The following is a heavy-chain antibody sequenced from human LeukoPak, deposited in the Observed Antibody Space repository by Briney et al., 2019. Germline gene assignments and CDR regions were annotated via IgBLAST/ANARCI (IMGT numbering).Heavy chain of an antibody. CDR1: GGSFNDYY. D-gene: IGHD3-3*01. Sequence: SETLSLTCGVSGGSFNDYYWIWIRQPPGKGLEWIGELNHSGRPSHNPSLQSRVTISVDRSKNHFSLQVTSVTVADTAVYYCANSADYDFLGGLWAQGTLVTVSS. V-gene: IGHV4-34*01. J-gene: IGHJ4*02. CDR3: ANSADYDFLGGL. CDR2: LNHSGRP.